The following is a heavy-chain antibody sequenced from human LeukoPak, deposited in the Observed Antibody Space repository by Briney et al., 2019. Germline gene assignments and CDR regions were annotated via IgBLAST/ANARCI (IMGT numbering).Heavy chain of an antibody. Sequence: SETLSLTCTVSGGSISSYYWSWIRQPPGKGLEWIGYIYYSGSTNYNPSLKSRVTISVDTSKNQFSLKLSSVTAADTAVYYCARGIVVVPAATPDYYFDYWGQGTLVTASS. V-gene: IGHV4-59*01. CDR1: GGSISSYY. CDR3: ARGIVVVPAATPDYYFDY. D-gene: IGHD2-2*01. J-gene: IGHJ4*02. CDR2: IYYSGST.